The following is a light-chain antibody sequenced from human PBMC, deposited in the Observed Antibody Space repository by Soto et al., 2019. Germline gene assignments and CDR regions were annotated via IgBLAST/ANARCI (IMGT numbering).Light chain of an antibody. CDR1: QSISHY. Sequence: DMQMTQSPSTLSASVGDRVTITCRASQSISHYLAWYQQKPGKAPNLLIYDASSLETGVPSRFSGSGSGAEFTLTISSLQPDDFATCYCQQYSTFFPWTFGQGTKVEVK. V-gene: IGKV1-5*01. J-gene: IGKJ1*01. CDR2: DAS. CDR3: QQYSTFFPWT.